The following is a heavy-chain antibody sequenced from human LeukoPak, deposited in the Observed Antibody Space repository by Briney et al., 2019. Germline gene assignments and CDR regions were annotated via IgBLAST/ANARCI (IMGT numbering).Heavy chain of an antibody. CDR1: GYSFTSYW. V-gene: IGHV5-51*01. J-gene: IGHJ4*02. CDR2: IYPGDSDT. Sequence: GESLKISCKGSGYSFTSYWIGWVRQMPGKGLEWMGIIYPGDSDTRYSPSFQGQVTISADKSISTAYLQWSSLKASGTAMYYCARSLGNWVPSFDHWGQGTLVTVSS. D-gene: IGHD3-10*01. CDR3: ARSLGNWVPSFDH.